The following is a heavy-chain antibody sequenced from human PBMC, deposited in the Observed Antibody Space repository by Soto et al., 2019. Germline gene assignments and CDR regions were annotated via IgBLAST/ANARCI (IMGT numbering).Heavy chain of an antibody. Sequence: SETLSLTCTVSGGYISSYYWSWIRQPPGKGLEWIGYIYYSGSTNYNPSLKSRVTISVDTSKNQFSLKLSSVTAADTAVYYCARHGLAAALFYYWGQGTLVTVSS. CDR1: GGYISSYY. V-gene: IGHV4-59*08. J-gene: IGHJ4*02. D-gene: IGHD6-13*01. CDR2: IYYSGST. CDR3: ARHGLAAALFYY.